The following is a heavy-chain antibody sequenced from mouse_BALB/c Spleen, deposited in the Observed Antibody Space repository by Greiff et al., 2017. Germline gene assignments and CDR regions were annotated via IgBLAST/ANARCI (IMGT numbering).Heavy chain of an antibody. V-gene: IGHV5-17*02. CDR2: ISSGSSTI. Sequence: DVQLVESGGGLVQPGGSRKLSCAASGFTFSSFGMHWVRQAPEKGLEWVAYISSGSSTIYYADTVKGRFTISRDNPKNTLFLQMTSLRSEDTAMYYCAREHYYGYGAWFAYWGQGTLVTVSA. D-gene: IGHD1-2*01. CDR1: GFTFSSFG. J-gene: IGHJ3*01. CDR3: AREHYYGYGAWFAY.